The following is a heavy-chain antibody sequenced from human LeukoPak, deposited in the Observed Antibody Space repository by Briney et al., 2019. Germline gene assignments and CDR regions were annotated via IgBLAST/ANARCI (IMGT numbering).Heavy chain of an antibody. CDR1: GYTFTSYG. CDR2: ISAYNGNT. V-gene: IGHV1-18*01. J-gene: IGHJ6*02. D-gene: IGHD3-9*01. Sequence: ASVKVSCKASGYTFTSYGISWVRQAPGQGLEWMGWISAYNGNTNYAQKLQGRVTMTTDTSTSTAYMELRSLRSDDTAVYYCARDQRDDYVILTGYFGRDYYYGMDVWGQGTTVTASS. CDR3: ARDQRDDYVILTGYFGRDYYYGMDV.